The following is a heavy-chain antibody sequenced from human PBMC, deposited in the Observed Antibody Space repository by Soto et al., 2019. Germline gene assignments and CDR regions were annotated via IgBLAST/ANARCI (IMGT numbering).Heavy chain of an antibody. CDR3: ARGPIDSSSWYRWDYYYYGVDV. CDR1: GYTFTGYY. V-gene: IGHV1-2*02. J-gene: IGHJ6*02. CDR2: INPNSGGT. D-gene: IGHD6-13*01. Sequence: AASVKVSCKASGYTFTGYYMHWVRQAPGQGLEWMGWINPNSGGTNYAQKFQGRVTMTRDTSISTAYMELSRLRSDDTAVYYCARGPIDSSSWYRWDYYYYGVDVWGQGTTVTVS.